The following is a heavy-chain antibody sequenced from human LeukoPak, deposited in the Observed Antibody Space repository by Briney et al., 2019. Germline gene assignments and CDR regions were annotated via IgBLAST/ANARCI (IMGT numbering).Heavy chain of an antibody. CDR1: GYTFTNYA. CDR3: ARGTPQSNSGRYPPLDY. V-gene: IGHV7-4-1*02. D-gene: IGHD1-26*01. CDR2: INTNSGNP. Sequence: RASVTVSCTASGYTFTNYAMNWVRQAPGQGLEWMGWINTNSGNPTYAQGFTGRFVFSLDTSVSTPYLQISSLKAEDTAVYYCARGTPQSNSGRYPPLDYWGQGTLVTVSS. J-gene: IGHJ4*02.